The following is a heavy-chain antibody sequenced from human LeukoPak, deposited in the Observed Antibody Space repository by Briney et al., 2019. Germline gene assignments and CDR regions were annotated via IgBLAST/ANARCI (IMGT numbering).Heavy chain of an antibody. CDR3: ARDRGYSYGLALDY. Sequence: ASVKVSCKASGYTFTGYYMHWVRQAPGQGLEWMGWINPNSGGTNYAQKFQGRVTMTRDTSTSTVYMELSSLRSEDTAVYYCARDRGYSYGLALDYWGQGTLVTVSS. CDR1: GYTFTGYY. J-gene: IGHJ4*02. D-gene: IGHD5-18*01. CDR2: INPNSGGT. V-gene: IGHV1-2*02.